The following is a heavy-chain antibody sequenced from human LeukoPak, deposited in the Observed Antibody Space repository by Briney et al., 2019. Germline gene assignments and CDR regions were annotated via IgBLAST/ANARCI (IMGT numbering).Heavy chain of an antibody. CDR3: AKPARTDYADY. CDR1: GFTVSSNY. J-gene: IGHJ4*02. Sequence: GGSLRLSCAASGFTVSSNYMSWVRQAPGKGLEWVSVIYSGGSTYYADSVKGRFTISRDNSKNTLYLQMNSLRAEDTAVYYCAKPARTDYADYWGQGTLVTVSS. V-gene: IGHV3-53*01. CDR2: IYSGGST. D-gene: IGHD1-14*01.